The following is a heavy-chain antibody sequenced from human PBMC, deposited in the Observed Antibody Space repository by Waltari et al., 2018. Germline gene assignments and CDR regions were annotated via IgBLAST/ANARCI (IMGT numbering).Heavy chain of an antibody. CDR3: ARDAPPGGASQEVY. V-gene: IGHV3-48*04. Sequence: EVQLVESGGGLVQPGGSLRLSCAASGFTFSSDSMNWVRQAPGKGLEWVSYISSSSSTLCDADSVKCRFTISRDNAKNSLYLQMNSLRAEDTAVYYWARDAPPGGASQEVYWGQGTLVTVSS. CDR2: ISSSSSTL. CDR1: GFTFSSDS. D-gene: IGHD2-8*02. J-gene: IGHJ4*02.